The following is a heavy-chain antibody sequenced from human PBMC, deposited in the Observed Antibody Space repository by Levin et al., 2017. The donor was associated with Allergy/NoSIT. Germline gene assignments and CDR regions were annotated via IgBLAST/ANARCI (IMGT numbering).Heavy chain of an antibody. CDR2: ISGSGGST. V-gene: IGHV3-23*01. Sequence: PGGSLRLSFSSSFFPFLLSSLLFFLPSPLKGLEWVSAISGSGGSTYYADSVKGRFTISRDNSKNTLYLQMNSLRAEDTAVYYCAKDGPNSSWTPPHAFDIWGQGTMVTVSS. CDR3: AKDGPNSSWTPPHAFDI. D-gene: IGHD6-13*01. CDR1: FFPFLLSS. J-gene: IGHJ3*02.